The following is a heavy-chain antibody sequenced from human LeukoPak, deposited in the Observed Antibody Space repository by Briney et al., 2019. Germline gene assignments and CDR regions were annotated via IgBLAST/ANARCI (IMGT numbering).Heavy chain of an antibody. D-gene: IGHD3/OR15-3a*01. CDR3: ASGLATSPFDY. V-gene: IGHV1-2*02. CDR1: GYTFTCYY. CDR2: VNPNSGVT. Sequence: ASVKVSCKASGYTFTCYYMHWVRQAPGQGLEWMGLVNPNSGVTNYLEKFQGRVTMSWDTSISTAYMELTRLTSDDTAVYYCASGLATSPFDYWGQGTLVTASS. J-gene: IGHJ4*02.